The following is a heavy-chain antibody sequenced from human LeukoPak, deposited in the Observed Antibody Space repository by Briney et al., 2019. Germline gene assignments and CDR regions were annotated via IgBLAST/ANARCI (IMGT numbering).Heavy chain of an antibody. CDR3: ARDGGRATIVRGIIIMSVGDF. D-gene: IGHD3-10*01. CDR2: INPSRGGT. Sequence: ASVKVSCKASGYTFTGYYMHWVRQAPGQGLEWMGWINPSRGGTNYAQRFQGRVTMTRDTSISTAYMELSSLRSDDAAVYYCARDGGRATIVRGIIIMSVGDFWGQGALVTVSS. CDR1: GYTFTGYY. V-gene: IGHV1-2*02. J-gene: IGHJ4*02.